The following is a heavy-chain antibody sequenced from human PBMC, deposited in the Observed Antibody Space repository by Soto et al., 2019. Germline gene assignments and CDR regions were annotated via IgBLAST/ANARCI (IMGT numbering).Heavy chain of an antibody. CDR3: ARVGVAARSYYYYGMDV. CDR2: IYYSGST. D-gene: IGHD2-15*01. J-gene: IGHJ6*02. Sequence: SETLSLTCTVSGGSISSGGYYWSWIRQHPGKGLEWIGYIYYSGSTYYNPSLKSRVTISVDTSKNQFSLELSSVTAADTAVYYCARVGVAARSYYYYGMDVWGQGTTVTVSS. V-gene: IGHV4-31*03. CDR1: GGSISSGGYY.